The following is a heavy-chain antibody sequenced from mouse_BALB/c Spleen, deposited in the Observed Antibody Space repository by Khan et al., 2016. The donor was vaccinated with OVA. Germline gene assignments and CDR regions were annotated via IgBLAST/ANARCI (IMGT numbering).Heavy chain of an antibody. J-gene: IGHJ4*01. CDR2: IWRGGST. V-gene: IGHV2-5*01. CDR3: AKKISIYDGYYYAMDY. CDR1: GFSLTSYG. Sequence: QVQLKESGPGLVQPSQSLSITCTVSGFSLTSYGVHWVRQSPGKGLEWLGVIWRGGSTDYNAAFMSRLSITKDNSKSQVFFKMNSLQADDTAIYXCAKKISIYDGYYYAMDYWGQGTSVTVSS. D-gene: IGHD2-3*01.